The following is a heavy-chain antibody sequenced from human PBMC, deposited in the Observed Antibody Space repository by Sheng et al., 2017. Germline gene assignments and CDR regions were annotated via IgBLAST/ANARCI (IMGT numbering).Heavy chain of an antibody. V-gene: IGHV4-39*07. J-gene: IGHJ5*02. D-gene: IGHD3-10*01. CDR3: AREDNDGSYFIDA. CDR1: GASVSSGNYF. Sequence: QLQLQESGPGLVKPSETLSLTCTVSGASVSSGNYFWGWVRQPPGKGLEWIGNVYFTGTTYYNPSLNSRVTISVDTSTNEFSXKVNFVTAADTATYYCAREDNDGSYFIDAWGQGTPVTVS. CDR2: VYFTGTT.